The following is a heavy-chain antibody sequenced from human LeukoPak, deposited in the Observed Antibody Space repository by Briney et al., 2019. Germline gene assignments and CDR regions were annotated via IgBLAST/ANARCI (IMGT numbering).Heavy chain of an antibody. D-gene: IGHD2-8*02. V-gene: IGHV4-4*07. Sequence: SETLSLTCTVSGGSISSYYWSWIRQPAGKGLEWIGRIYTSGSTNYNPSLKSRVTMSVDTSKNQFSLKLSSVTAAYTAVYFCPRLYFTGGNPLSGANHHGNFDSWGQGALVTVSS. J-gene: IGHJ4*02. CDR1: GGSISSYY. CDR3: PRLYFTGGNPLSGANHHGNFDS. CDR2: IYTSGST.